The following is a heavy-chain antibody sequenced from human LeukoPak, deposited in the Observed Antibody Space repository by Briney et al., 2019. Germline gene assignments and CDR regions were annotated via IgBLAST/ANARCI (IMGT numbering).Heavy chain of an antibody. CDR3: ARLNYDANHAFDI. CDR1: GYSFTTYW. J-gene: IGHJ3*02. V-gene: IGHV5-51*01. D-gene: IGHD1-7*01. CDR2: IYPGDSDT. Sequence: GESLKISCKGSGYSFTTYWIGWVRQMPGKGLESMGIIYPGDSDTRYSPSFQGQVTISADKSITTASLQWSSLKASDTAIYYCARLNYDANHAFDIWGQGTMVTVSS.